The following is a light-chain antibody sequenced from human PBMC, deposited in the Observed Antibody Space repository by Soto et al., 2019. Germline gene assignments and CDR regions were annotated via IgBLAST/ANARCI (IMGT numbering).Light chain of an antibody. Sequence: EIVLTQSPGTLSLSPGERATLSCRASQSVSSNNLAWYQQRPGQAPRLVIYGASTRATGIPERFSGSGSGTDFTLTISRLEPEDFAVYYCQQYGRSPFTFGRGTKVDIK. CDR3: QQYGRSPFT. V-gene: IGKV3-20*01. J-gene: IGKJ3*01. CDR2: GAS. CDR1: QSVSSNN.